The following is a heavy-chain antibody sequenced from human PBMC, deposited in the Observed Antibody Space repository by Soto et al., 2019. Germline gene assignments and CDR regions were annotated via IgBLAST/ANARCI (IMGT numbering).Heavy chain of an antibody. CDR3: ARRYSGSGYYES. Sequence: QAQLQQWGAGLLKPSETLSLTCSFHGVSFSGYFWSWIRRPPGKGLEWFGEINQSGTTHYNPSLKSRLTISVNTSTNQISLNLTSVTAADTAVYYCARRYSGSGYYESWGQGSPVTISP. V-gene: IGHV4-34*01. D-gene: IGHD5-12*01. CDR2: INQSGTT. CDR1: GVSFSGYF. J-gene: IGHJ4*02.